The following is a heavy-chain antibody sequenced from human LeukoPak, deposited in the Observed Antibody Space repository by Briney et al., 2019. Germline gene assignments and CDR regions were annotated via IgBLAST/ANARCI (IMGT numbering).Heavy chain of an antibody. D-gene: IGHD5-18*01. J-gene: IGHJ4*02. Sequence: GESLGLSCAASGFIFTYYDMSWVRQAPGKGLEWISSISGSGDQVYDADSVKGRFTISRDNAKNSLYLQMNSLRAEDTAVYYCARDREGYSYGFGYWGQGTLVTVSS. CDR3: ARDREGYSYGFGY. CDR1: GFIFTYYD. CDR2: ISGSGDQV. V-gene: IGHV3-21*01.